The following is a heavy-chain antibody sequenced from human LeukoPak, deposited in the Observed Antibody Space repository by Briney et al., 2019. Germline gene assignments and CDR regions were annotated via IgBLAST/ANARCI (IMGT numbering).Heavy chain of an antibody. Sequence: SETLSLNCTVSGGSISSYYWNWIRQPPGKGLEWIGYIYHSGSTNYNPSLKSRVTISVDTSKNQFSLKLSSVTAADTAVYYCARDSLDGSRAPTRGQGTLVTVSS. J-gene: IGHJ4*02. D-gene: IGHD1-26*01. V-gene: IGHV4-59*12. CDR1: GGSISSYY. CDR3: ARDSLDGSRAPT. CDR2: IYHSGST.